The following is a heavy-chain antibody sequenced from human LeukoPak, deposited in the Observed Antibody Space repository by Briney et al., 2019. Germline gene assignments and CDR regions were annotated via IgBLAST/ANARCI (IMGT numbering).Heavy chain of an antibody. D-gene: IGHD1-26*01. CDR3: AREWELTMAAPGY. Sequence: PSGKVSCKASGYTFTTYPMHWVRQAPGQGLEWVGWIIAGNGNTKYSQKFQGRVSFTRDTSASTAYMELSSLRSEDTAIYYCAREWELTMAAPGYWGQGTLVTVSS. CDR2: IIAGNGNT. J-gene: IGHJ4*02. CDR1: GYTFTTYP. V-gene: IGHV1-3*01.